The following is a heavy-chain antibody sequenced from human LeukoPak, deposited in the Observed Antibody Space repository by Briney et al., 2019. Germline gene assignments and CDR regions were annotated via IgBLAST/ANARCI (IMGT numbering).Heavy chain of an antibody. V-gene: IGHV3-21*01. CDR1: GFTFSSYS. J-gene: IGHJ3*02. CDR3: ARSGTTYYYDSGSRI. Sequence: GGSLRLSCAASGFTFSSYSMNWVRQAPGKGLEWVSSISSSSSYIYYADSVKGRFTIPRDNAKNSLYLQMNSLRAEDTAVYYCARSGTTYYYDSGSRIWGQGTMVTVSS. D-gene: IGHD3-22*01. CDR2: ISSSSSYI.